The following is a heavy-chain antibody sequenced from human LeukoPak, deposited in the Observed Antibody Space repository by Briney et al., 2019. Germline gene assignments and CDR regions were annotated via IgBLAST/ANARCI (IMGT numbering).Heavy chain of an antibody. CDR2: VYYSGST. D-gene: IGHD3-22*01. CDR3: ARVLSPYDSSGNYFDY. CDR1: GGSISSGGYY. Sequence: SETLSLTCTISGGSISSGGYYWSWIRQHPGKGLGWIGYVYYSGSTYYNPSLKSRVTISVDTSKNQFSLKLSSVTAADTAVYYCARVLSPYDSSGNYFDYWGQGTLVTVSS. J-gene: IGHJ4*02. V-gene: IGHV4-31*03.